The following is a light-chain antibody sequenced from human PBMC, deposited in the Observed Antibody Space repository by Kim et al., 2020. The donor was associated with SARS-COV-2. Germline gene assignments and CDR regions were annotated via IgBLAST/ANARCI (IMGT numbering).Light chain of an antibody. V-gene: IGLV3-21*01. Sequence: SYELTQPPSVSVAPGQTARITCGGNNIGGHSVHWYQQKPGQAPVLVIYYDSNRPSGIPERFSGSTAGTTATLTISRTEAEDEADYYCHVWAIDTVVFVFG. J-gene: IGLJ1*01. CDR1: NIGGHS. CDR2: YDS. CDR3: HVWAIDTVVFV.